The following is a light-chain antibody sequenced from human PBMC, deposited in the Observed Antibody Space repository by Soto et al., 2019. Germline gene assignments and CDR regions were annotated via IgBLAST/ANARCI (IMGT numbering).Light chain of an antibody. CDR1: QSVTTY. Sequence: EIVLTQSPATLSLSPGERATLSCRASQSVTTYLAYYQQKPGQAPRRLIYDPSSTATGIPSSFGGTGSGTDFNLTIISPEPEDVPFYYCLHRSYWPPLLSFGGGTK. J-gene: IGKJ4*01. V-gene: IGKV3-11*01. CDR3: LHRSYWPPLLS. CDR2: DPS.